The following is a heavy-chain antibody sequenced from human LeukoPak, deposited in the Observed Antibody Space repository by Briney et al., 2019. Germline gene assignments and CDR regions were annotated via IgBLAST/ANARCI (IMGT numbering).Heavy chain of an antibody. D-gene: IGHD2-15*01. Sequence: GASVKVSCKASGYTFTSYAMNWVRQAPGQRFEWMGWINAGNGNTKYSQKFQGRVTSTRDTSASTAYMELSSLRSEDTAVYCCASQGYCSGGSCYSAEYFQHWGQGTLVTVSS. J-gene: IGHJ1*01. CDR3: ASQGYCSGGSCYSAEYFQH. CDR2: INAGNGNT. CDR1: GYTFTSYA. V-gene: IGHV1-3*01.